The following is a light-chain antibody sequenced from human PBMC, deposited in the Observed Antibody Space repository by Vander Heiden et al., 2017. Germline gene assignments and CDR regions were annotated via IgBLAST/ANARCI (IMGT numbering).Light chain of an antibody. CDR3: QQYYSTPLT. V-gene: IGKV4-1*01. J-gene: IGKJ4*01. CDR2: WAS. CDR1: QSVLYSSNNKNY. Sequence: DLVMTQSPDSLAASLGERATINCKSSQSVLYSSNNKNYLAWYQQKPGKPPKLLIYWASTRESGVPERFSGSGSGTDFTLTISSLQAEDVAVYYCQQYYSTPLTFGGGTKEEIK.